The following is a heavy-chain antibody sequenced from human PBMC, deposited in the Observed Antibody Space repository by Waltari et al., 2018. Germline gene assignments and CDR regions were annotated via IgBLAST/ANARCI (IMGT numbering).Heavy chain of an antibody. CDR2: IYTSGST. CDR3: ARDFGSSNWFDH. D-gene: IGHD6-6*01. V-gene: IGHV4-61*09. Sequence: QVQLQESGPGLVKPSQTLSLTCTVSGGSISSGSYYWSWIRQPAGKGLEWIGYIYTSGSTNYNPSLKSRVTISVDTSKNQFSLKLSSVTAADTAVYYCARDFGSSNWFDHWGQGTLVTVSS. CDR1: GGSISSGSYY. J-gene: IGHJ5*02.